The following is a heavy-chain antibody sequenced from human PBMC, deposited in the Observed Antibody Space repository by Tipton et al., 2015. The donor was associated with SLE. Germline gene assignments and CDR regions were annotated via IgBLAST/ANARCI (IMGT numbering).Heavy chain of an antibody. J-gene: IGHJ4*02. CDR1: GGSFSGYY. CDR2: INHSGST. Sequence: TLSLTCAVYGGSFSGYYWSWIRQSPGKGLEWIGEINHSGSTNYKPSLKSRVTISVDTSKNQFSLKLSSVTAADTAVYYCARYGFPSNYFDYWGQGPLVTVSS. CDR3: ARYGFPSNYFDY. V-gene: IGHV4-34*01. D-gene: IGHD5-24*01.